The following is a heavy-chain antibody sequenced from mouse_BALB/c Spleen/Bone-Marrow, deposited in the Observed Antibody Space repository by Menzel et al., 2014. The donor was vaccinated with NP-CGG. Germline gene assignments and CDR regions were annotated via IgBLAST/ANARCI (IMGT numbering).Heavy chain of an antibody. CDR3: AREGNYDYAWFAY. Sequence: EVQLQQSGPELVKPGASMKISCKASGYSFTGYTMNWVKQSHGKNLGWIGLINPYNGGTSHNQKFKGKATLTVDKSSSTAYIELLSLTFEDSAVYYCAREGNYDYAWFAYWGQGTLVTVSA. CDR2: INPYNGGT. J-gene: IGHJ3*01. CDR1: GYSFTGYT. V-gene: IGHV1-26*01. D-gene: IGHD2-4*01.